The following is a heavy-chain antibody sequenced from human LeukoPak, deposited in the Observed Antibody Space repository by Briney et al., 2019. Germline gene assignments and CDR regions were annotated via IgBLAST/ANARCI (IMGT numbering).Heavy chain of an antibody. Sequence: SETLSLTCTVSGGSISSSSYYWGWIRQPPGKGLEWIGSIYYSGSTYYNPSLKSLVTISVDTSKNQFSLKLSSVTAADTAVYYCARLGYYGSGNLNWFDPWGQGTLVTVSS. V-gene: IGHV4-39*01. J-gene: IGHJ5*02. CDR2: IYYSGST. CDR3: ARLGYYGSGNLNWFDP. D-gene: IGHD3-10*01. CDR1: GGSISSSSYY.